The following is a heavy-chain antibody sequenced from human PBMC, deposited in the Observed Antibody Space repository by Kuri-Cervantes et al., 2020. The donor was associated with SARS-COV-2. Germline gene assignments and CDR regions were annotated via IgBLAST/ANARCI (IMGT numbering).Heavy chain of an antibody. Sequence: GESLKISCVGPGFTFNDDWMSWVRQAPGKGLEWVAIMRGDGGEQYYADSVRGRFSISRDNSKNSVYVEMNSLRAEDTAVYYCARVVRSGSSGQVLYGLGYLHHMDVWGNGTTVTVSS. J-gene: IGHJ6*03. CDR3: ARVVRSGSSGQVLYGLGYLHHMDV. CDR2: MRGDGGEQ. CDR1: GFTFNDDW. D-gene: IGHD3-16*01. V-gene: IGHV3-7*03.